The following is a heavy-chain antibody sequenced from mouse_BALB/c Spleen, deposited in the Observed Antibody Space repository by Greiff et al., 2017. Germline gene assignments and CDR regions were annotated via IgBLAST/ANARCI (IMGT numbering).Heavy chain of an antibody. D-gene: IGHD1-1*01. V-gene: IGHV5-6-3*01. Sequence: EVKLMESGGGLVQPGGSLKLSCAASGFTFSSYGMSWVRQTPDKRLELVATINSNGGSTYYPDSVKGRFTISRDNAKNTLYLQMSSLKSEDTAMYYCARDYYGTRDYWGQGTTLTVSS. CDR2: INSNGGST. J-gene: IGHJ2*01. CDR1: GFTFSSYG. CDR3: ARDYYGTRDY.